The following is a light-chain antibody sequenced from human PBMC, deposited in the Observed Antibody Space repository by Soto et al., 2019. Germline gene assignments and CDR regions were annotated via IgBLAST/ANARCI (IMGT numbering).Light chain of an antibody. CDR3: SSYAYSNNIV. J-gene: IGLJ1*01. CDR2: EAT. V-gene: IGLV2-8*01. Sequence: QSVLTQPPSASGSPGQSVTISCTGTSSDVGGYNSVSWYQQHPGKAPKLLIYEATKRPSGVPDRFSGSKSGNTASLTVSGLQAEDEADYYCSSYAYSNNIVSGTGTKVTVL. CDR1: SSDVGGYNS.